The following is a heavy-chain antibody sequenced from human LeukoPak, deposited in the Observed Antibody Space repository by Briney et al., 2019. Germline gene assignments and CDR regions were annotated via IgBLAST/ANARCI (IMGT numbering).Heavy chain of an antibody. CDR2: INHSGST. CDR1: GGSFSGYY. V-gene: IGHV4-34*01. Sequence: PSETLSLTCAVYGGSFSGYYWSWIRQPPGKGLEWIGEINHSGSTNYNPSLKSRVTISVDTSKNQFSLKLSSVTAADTAVYYCAFGSSPSRDESFDIWGQGTMVTVSS. CDR3: AFGSSPSRDESFDI. J-gene: IGHJ3*02. D-gene: IGHD6-6*01.